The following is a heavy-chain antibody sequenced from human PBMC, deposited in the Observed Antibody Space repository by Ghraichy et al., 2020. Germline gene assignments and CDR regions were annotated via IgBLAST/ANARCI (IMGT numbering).Heavy chain of an antibody. D-gene: IGHD3-22*01. CDR1: GFTFSSYA. Sequence: GGSLRLSCAASGFTFSSYAMSWVRQAPGKGLEWVSTISGSGGSTYYADSVKGRFTISRDNSKNTLYLQMNSLRAEDTAVYYCAKDRGMIVVALLDYWGQGTLVTVSS. CDR3: AKDRGMIVVALLDY. CDR2: ISGSGGST. J-gene: IGHJ4*02. V-gene: IGHV3-23*01.